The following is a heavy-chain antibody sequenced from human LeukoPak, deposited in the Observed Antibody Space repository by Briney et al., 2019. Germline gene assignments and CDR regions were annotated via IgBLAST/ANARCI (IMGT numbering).Heavy chain of an antibody. V-gene: IGHV3-30*18. Sequence: PGGSLRLPCAASGFTFSSYGMHWVRQAPGKGLEWVALISYDGSNQYYADSVKGRFTVSRDNSKNTLSMQMNSLRVEDTAVYYCAKEVTSLDDWGQGALVTVSS. J-gene: IGHJ4*02. CDR3: AKEVTSLDD. CDR1: GFTFSSYG. CDR2: ISYDGSNQ. D-gene: IGHD2-21*02.